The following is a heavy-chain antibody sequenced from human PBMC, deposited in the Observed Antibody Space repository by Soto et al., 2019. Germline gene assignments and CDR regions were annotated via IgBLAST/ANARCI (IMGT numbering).Heavy chain of an antibody. Sequence: SETLSLTCTVSGGSISSYYWSWIRQPPGKGLEWIGYIYYSGSTNYNPSLKSRVTISVDTSKNQFSLKLSSVTAADTAVYYCARHRDSSGYYYVADYYYGMDVWGQGTTVTVSS. CDR2: IYYSGST. CDR3: ARHRDSSGYYYVADYYYGMDV. D-gene: IGHD3-22*01. J-gene: IGHJ6*02. CDR1: GGSISSYY. V-gene: IGHV4-59*08.